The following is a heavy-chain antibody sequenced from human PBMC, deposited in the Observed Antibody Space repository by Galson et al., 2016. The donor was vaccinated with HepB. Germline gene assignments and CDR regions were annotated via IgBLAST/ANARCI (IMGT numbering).Heavy chain of an antibody. J-gene: IGHJ5*02. CDR2: ISWNSGNT. Sequence: SLRLSCAASGFTFDDYAMHWFRQAPGKGLEWVSGISWNSGNTGYADYVKGRFTTSRDNAKDSLYLQMNSLRTEGAALYYCAKAAQYCSSTSCRNWVDPWGLGALVTVSS. D-gene: IGHD2-2*01. V-gene: IGHV3-9*01. CDR3: AKAAQYCSSTSCRNWVDP. CDR1: GFTFDDYA.